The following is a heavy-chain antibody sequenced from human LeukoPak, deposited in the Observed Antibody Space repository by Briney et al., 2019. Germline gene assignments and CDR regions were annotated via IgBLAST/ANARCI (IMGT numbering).Heavy chain of an antibody. CDR1: GFTFSSYS. Sequence: GSLRLSCAASGFTFSSYSMNWVRQAPGKGLEWVSSISGNGGYIHHADSVKGRFTISRDNAKNSLSLQMNSLRAEDTAVYYCARATYSSRWRDYYGMDVWGQGTTVTVSS. CDR3: ARATYSSRWRDYYGMDV. D-gene: IGHD6-13*01. J-gene: IGHJ6*02. CDR2: ISGNGGYI. V-gene: IGHV3-21*01.